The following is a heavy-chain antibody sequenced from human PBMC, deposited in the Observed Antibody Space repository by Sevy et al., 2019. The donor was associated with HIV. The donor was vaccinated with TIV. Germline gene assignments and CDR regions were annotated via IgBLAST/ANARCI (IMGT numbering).Heavy chain of an antibody. CDR3: VREGCTRPHDY. Sequence: GGSLRLSCAASGFAFYDYSMSWIRQAPGKGLEWVATLSFGCGKINYAGSVKGRFTISRDNSKNSFYLQMDNLRVEDTALYYCVREGCTRPHDYWGQGTRVTVSS. V-gene: IGHV3-23*01. D-gene: IGHD2-8*01. J-gene: IGHJ4*02. CDR1: GFAFYDYS. CDR2: LSFGCGKI.